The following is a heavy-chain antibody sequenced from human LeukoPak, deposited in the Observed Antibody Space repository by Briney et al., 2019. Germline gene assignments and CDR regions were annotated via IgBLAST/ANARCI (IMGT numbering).Heavy chain of an antibody. V-gene: IGHV3-30*03. CDR2: ISYDGSKK. CDR1: GFTFSSYG. Sequence: GGSLRLSCAASGFTFSSYGMHWVRQAPGKGLEWVTVISYDGSKKYYADSVKGRFTISRENSKNRLYLQMNSLRAEDTAVYYCARAEGYGGELDSWGQGTLVTVSS. CDR3: ARAEGYGGELDS. J-gene: IGHJ4*02. D-gene: IGHD4-23*01.